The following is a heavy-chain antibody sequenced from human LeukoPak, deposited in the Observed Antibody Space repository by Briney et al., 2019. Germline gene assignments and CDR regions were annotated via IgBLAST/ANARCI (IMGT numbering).Heavy chain of an antibody. D-gene: IGHD2-8*01. CDR2: ISNSGSDI. V-gene: IGHV3-48*03. J-gene: IGHJ3*02. CDR3: GRSEVGAGVGALDI. CDR1: VFTLNRYE. Sequence: QPGGSLRLSCAASVFTLNRYEMTWVRQAPGKGLEWVSYISNSGSDIYYADSVKGRFTISRDNAKNSLYVQMNSLRAEDTAVYHFGRSEVGAGVGALDIWGQGTMLSVSS.